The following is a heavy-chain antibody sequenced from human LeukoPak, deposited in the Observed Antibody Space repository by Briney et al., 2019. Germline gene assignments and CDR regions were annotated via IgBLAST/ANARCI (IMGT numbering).Heavy chain of an antibody. J-gene: IGHJ6*03. D-gene: IGHD6-13*01. Sequence: ASVKVSCKASGYTFTGYYMHWVRQAPGQGLEWMGRINPNSGGTNYAQKFQGRVTMTRDTSISTAYMELSGLRSDDTAVYYCARDRQQLVFYYYYMDVWGKGTTVTVSS. CDR3: ARDRQQLVFYYYYMDV. V-gene: IGHV1-2*06. CDR1: GYTFTGYY. CDR2: INPNSGGT.